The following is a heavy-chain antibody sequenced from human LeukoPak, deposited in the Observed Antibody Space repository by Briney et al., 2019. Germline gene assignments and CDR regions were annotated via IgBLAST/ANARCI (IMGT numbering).Heavy chain of an antibody. V-gene: IGHV4-59*08. CDR3: ARLGIVPAARKETYYYYGMDV. CDR1: GGSISSYY. D-gene: IGHD2-2*01. Sequence: SETLSFTCTVSGGSISSYYWSWIRQPPGKGLEWIGYIYYSGSTNYNPSPKSRVTISVDTSTNQFSLKLSSVTAADTAVYYCARLGIVPAARKETYYYYGMDVWGQGTTVTVSS. J-gene: IGHJ6*02. CDR2: IYYSGST.